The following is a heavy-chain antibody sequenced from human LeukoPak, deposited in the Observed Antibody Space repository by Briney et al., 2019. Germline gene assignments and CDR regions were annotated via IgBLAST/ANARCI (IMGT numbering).Heavy chain of an antibody. J-gene: IGHJ4*02. CDR1: GGSISSYY. V-gene: IGHV4-59*05. CDR2: ICYSGST. CDR3: ARQSGYYDSSGYFIDY. Sequence: SETLSLTCTVSGGSISSYYWSWIRQPPGKGLEWIGSICYSGSTYYNPSLKSRVTISVDTSKNQFSLKLSSVTAADTAVYYCARQSGYYDSSGYFIDYWGQGTLVTVSS. D-gene: IGHD3-22*01.